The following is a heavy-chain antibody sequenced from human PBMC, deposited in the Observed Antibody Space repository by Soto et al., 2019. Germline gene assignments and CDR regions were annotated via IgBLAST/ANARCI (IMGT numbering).Heavy chain of an antibody. J-gene: IGHJ6*02. V-gene: IGHV4-34*01. CDR3: ARGLSEWLLLGYGMDV. Sequence: SETLSLTCAAYGGSFSGYYGSWIRQPPGKGLEWIGEINHSGITNYNPSLKSRVTISVDTSKNQFSLKLRSVTAADTAVYYCARGLSEWLLLGYGMDVWGQGTTVTVSS. CDR1: GGSFSGYY. CDR2: INHSGIT. D-gene: IGHD3-3*01.